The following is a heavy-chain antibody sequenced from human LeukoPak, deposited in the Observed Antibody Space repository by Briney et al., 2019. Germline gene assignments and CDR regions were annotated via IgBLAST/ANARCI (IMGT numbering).Heavy chain of an antibody. J-gene: IGHJ4*02. CDR3: ASGFSSSPYFDY. CDR2: ITGSSSYI. D-gene: IGHD6-6*01. Sequence: PGGPLRLSCAASGFTFSTYYMNWVHQAPGKGLEWVSFITGSSSYIYYTDSVKGRFTISRDNAKNSLFLQMNSVRDEDTAVYYCASGFSSSPYFDYWGQGTLVTVSS. CDR1: GFTFSTYY. V-gene: IGHV3-21*01.